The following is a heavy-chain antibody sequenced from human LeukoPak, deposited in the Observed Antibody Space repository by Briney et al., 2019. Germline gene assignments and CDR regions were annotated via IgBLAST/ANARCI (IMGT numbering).Heavy chain of an antibody. CDR2: INSDGSST. CDR1: GFTFSSYW. CDR3: ARTAGYCSGGSCYFLPFDI. J-gene: IGHJ3*02. Sequence: GGSLRLSCAASGFTFSSYWMSWVRQAPGKGLVWVSRINSDGSSTSYADSVKGRFTISRDNAKNTLYLQMNSLRAEDTAVYYCARTAGYCSGGSCYFLPFDIWGQGTMVTVSS. D-gene: IGHD2-15*01. V-gene: IGHV3-74*01.